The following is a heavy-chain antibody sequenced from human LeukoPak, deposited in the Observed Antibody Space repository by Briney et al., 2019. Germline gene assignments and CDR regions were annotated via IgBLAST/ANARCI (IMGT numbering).Heavy chain of an antibody. CDR1: GFTFSSYW. D-gene: IGHD4-17*01. Sequence: GGSLRLSCAASGFTFSSYWMSWVRQAPGKGLEWVANIKQDGSEKYYVDSVKGRFTISRDNAKNSLYLQMNSLRAEDTAVYYCARGKTTVTTFCFDPWGQGTLVTVSS. J-gene: IGHJ5*02. CDR3: ARGKTTVTTFCFDP. CDR2: IKQDGSEK. V-gene: IGHV3-7*01.